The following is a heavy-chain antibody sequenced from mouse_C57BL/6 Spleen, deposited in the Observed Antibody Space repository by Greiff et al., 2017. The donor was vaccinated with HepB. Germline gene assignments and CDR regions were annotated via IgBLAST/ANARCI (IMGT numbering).Heavy chain of an antibody. J-gene: IGHJ3*01. CDR3: TRSLLPAWFSY. CDR2: IGPETGGT. CDR1: GYTFTDYE. D-gene: IGHD2-1*01. Sequence: SGAELVRPGASVTLSCKASGYTFTDYEMHWVKQTPVHGLEWIGAIGPETGGTAYNQKFKGKAILTADKSSSTAYMELRSRTAEDSAVYYSTRSLLPAWFSYWGQGTLGTVSA. V-gene: IGHV1-15*01.